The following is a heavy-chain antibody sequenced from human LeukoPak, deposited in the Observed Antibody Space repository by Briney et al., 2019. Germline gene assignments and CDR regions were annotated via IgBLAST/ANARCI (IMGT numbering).Heavy chain of an antibody. CDR3: VPDDYGDYWARF. CDR1: GYIFTDYY. CDR2: VDPQTGET. D-gene: IGHD4-17*01. V-gene: IGHV1-69-2*01. J-gene: IGHJ4*02. Sequence: GATVKISCKASGYIFTDYYMHRVQQAPGKGLEYMGRVDPQTGETIYAEKFQGRVTMTADTSTDTAYMELTSLRSEDTAVYFCVPDDYGDYWARFWGQGSLVTVSS.